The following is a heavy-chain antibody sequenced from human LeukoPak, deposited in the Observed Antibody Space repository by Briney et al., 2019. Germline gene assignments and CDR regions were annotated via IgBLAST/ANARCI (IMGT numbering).Heavy chain of an antibody. J-gene: IGHJ4*02. D-gene: IGHD3-10*01. CDR2: IRSKANSYAT. V-gene: IGHV3-73*01. Sequence: GGSLKLSCAASGFTFSGSAMHWVRQASGKGLEWVGRIRSKANSYATAHAASVKGRFTISRDDSKNTAYLQMNSLKTEDTAVYYCTRLMVRGSYWGQGTLVTVSS. CDR1: GFTFSGSA. CDR3: TRLMVRGSY.